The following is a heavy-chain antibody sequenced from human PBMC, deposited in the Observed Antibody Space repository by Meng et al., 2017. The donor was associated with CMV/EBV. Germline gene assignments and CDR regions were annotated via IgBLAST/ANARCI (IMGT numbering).Heavy chain of an antibody. CDR2: IYYSGST. J-gene: IGHJ4*02. V-gene: IGHV4-31*03. CDR3: ARSGDGYNSMDY. D-gene: IGHD5-24*01. Sequence: TVSGGSISSGGYYWSWLRQHPGKGLEWIGYIYYSGSTYYTPSLKSRVTISVDTSKNQFSLKLSSVTAADTAVYYCARSGDGYNSMDYWGQGTLVTVSS. CDR1: GGSISSGGYY.